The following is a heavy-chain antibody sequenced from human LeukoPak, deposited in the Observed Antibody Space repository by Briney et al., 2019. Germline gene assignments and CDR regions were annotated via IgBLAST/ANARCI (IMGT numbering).Heavy chain of an antibody. CDR2: IYYSGST. Sequence: PSETLSLTCTVSGGSISSYYWSWLRQPPGKGLEWIGYIYYSGSTNYNPSLKSRVTISVDTSKNQFSLRLSSVTAADTAVYYCARGAYCSNGVCSFDYWGQGTLVTVSS. CDR1: GGSISSYY. CDR3: ARGAYCSNGVCSFDY. V-gene: IGHV4-59*01. D-gene: IGHD2-8*01. J-gene: IGHJ4*02.